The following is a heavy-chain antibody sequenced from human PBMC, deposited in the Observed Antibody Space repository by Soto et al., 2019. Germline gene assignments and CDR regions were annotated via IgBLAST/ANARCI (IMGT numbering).Heavy chain of an antibody. V-gene: IGHV4-59*08. D-gene: IGHD3-22*01. CDR3: ASGNYYDSSGFVSSY. CDR1: GGSISSYY. Sequence: QVQLQESGPGLVKPSETLSLTCTVSGGSISSYYWSWIRQPPGKGLEWIGYIYYSGSTNYNPSLKSRVTISVDTSKNQFSLKLSSVTAADTAVYYCASGNYYDSSGFVSSYWGQGTLVTVSS. CDR2: IYYSGST. J-gene: IGHJ4*02.